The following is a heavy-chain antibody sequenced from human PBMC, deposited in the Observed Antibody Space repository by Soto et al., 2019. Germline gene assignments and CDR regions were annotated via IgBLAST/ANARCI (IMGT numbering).Heavy chain of an antibody. J-gene: IGHJ4*02. Sequence: QLQLQESGPGLVKPSETLSLTCTVSGGSISSSSYYWGWIRQPPGKGLEWIGSIYYSGSTYYNPSLKSRVTISVDTSKNQFSLKLSSVTAADTAVYYCARPSWGIVVVPAAEDYWGQGTLVTVSS. CDR1: GGSISSSSYY. CDR3: ARPSWGIVVVPAAEDY. CDR2: IYYSGST. D-gene: IGHD2-2*01. V-gene: IGHV4-39*01.